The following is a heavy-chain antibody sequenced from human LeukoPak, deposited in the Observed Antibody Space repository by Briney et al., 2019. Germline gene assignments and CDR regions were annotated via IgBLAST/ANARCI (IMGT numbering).Heavy chain of an antibody. V-gene: IGHV1-69*13. CDR3: ARDYCSRTSCPRPYFDY. D-gene: IGHD2-2*01. CDR1: GGTFSSYA. J-gene: IGHJ4*02. CDR2: IIPIFGTA. Sequence: SVKVSCKASGGTFSSYAISWVRQAPGQGLEWMGGIIPIFGTADYAQKFQGRVTITADESTSTAYMELSSLRSEDTAVYYCARDYCSRTSCPRPYFDYWGQGTLVTVSS.